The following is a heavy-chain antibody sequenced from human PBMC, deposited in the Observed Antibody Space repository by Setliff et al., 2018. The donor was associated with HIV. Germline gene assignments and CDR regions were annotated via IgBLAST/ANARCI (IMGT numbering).Heavy chain of an antibody. CDR3: ARLVAAAGKTGWFDP. V-gene: IGHV1-18*01. CDR1: GYTFTSYG. J-gene: IGHJ5*02. D-gene: IGHD6-13*01. Sequence: ASVKVSCKASGYTFTSYGISWVRQAPGQGLEWMGWISAYNGNTYYAQKLQGRVTMITDTSTSTAYMELRSLRSDDTAVYYCARLVAAAGKTGWFDPWGQGTLVTVSS. CDR2: ISAYNGNT.